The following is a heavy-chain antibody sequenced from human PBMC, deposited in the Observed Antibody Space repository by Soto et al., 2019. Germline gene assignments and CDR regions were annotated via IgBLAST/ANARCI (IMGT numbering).Heavy chain of an antibody. D-gene: IGHD1-26*01. Sequence: ASVKVSCKASGYSFTSYDINWVRQATGQGLEWMGWMNPISGKTSYAQKFQGRVTMTTNNSTSTAYMELSSLRSEDTAVYYCARSYSGSYYVDYWGQGTLVTVSS. CDR2: MNPISGKT. V-gene: IGHV1-8*01. CDR3: ARSYSGSYYVDY. J-gene: IGHJ4*02. CDR1: GYSFTSYD.